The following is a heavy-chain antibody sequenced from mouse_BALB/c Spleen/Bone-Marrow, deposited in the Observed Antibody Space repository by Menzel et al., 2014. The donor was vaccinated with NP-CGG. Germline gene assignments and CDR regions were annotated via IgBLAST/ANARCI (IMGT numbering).Heavy chain of an antibody. CDR3: VRGDGDY. CDR1: GFTFNTYA. CDR2: IRSKNNNYAT. J-gene: IGHJ2*01. V-gene: IGHV10-1*02. Sequence: EVMLVESGGGLVQPKGSLKLSCAASGFTFNTYAMNWVRQAPGKGLEWVARIRSKNNNYATYYADSVKDRFTISRDDSQSMLYLQMNNLKTEDTAMYYCVRGDGDYWGQGTTLTVSS. D-gene: IGHD3-3*01.